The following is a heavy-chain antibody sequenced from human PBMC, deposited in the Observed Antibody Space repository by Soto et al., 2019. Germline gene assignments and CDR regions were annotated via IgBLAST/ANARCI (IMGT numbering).Heavy chain of an antibody. Sequence: EVQLVESGGGLVKPGGSLRLSCAASGFTFSSYTMNWVRQAPGKGLEWVSSLSSSSTYIYYADSVKGRFTISRDNAKNSLYLQMYSLRAEDTAVHYCARSSAVAGSRFDYWGQGTLVTVSS. CDR2: LSSSSTYI. CDR3: ARSSAVAGSRFDY. V-gene: IGHV3-21*01. D-gene: IGHD6-19*01. J-gene: IGHJ4*02. CDR1: GFTFSSYT.